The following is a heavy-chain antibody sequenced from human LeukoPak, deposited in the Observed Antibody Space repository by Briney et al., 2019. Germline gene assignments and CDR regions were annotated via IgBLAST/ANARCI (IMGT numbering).Heavy chain of an antibody. D-gene: IGHD6-13*01. CDR1: AYTFTGFY. J-gene: IGHJ3*02. V-gene: IGHV1-2*02. CDR2: INPNSGGT. Sequence: GASVKVSCKASAYTFTGFYMHWLRQAPGQGLEWMGWINPNSGGTNYAQRFQGRVTMTRDTSITTAYMELSRLRSDDTAMYYCARDLRQLVRDDAFDIWGQGTMVTVSS. CDR3: ARDLRQLVRDDAFDI.